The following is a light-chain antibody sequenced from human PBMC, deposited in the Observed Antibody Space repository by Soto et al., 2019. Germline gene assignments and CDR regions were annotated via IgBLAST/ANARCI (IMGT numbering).Light chain of an antibody. CDR3: QQRSNWPPIT. CDR2: DAS. J-gene: IGKJ5*01. V-gene: IGKV3-11*01. Sequence: EIVLTQSPATLSLSPGERATLSCRASQSVSSYLAWYQQKPGQAPRLLIYDASNTATSIPARFSGSGSETDFTLTISSLEPEDFAVYYRQQRSNWPPITFGQGTRLEIK. CDR1: QSVSSY.